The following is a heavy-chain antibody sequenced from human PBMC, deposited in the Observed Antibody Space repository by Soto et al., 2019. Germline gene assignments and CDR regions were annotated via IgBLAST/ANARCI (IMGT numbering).Heavy chain of an antibody. CDR3: ASPRQGNYNFLSGYYALDY. CDR2: IYYSGST. V-gene: IGHV4-39*01. CDR1: GDSIDNRSYY. Sequence: PSETLSLTCTVTGDSIDNRSYYWGWIRQPPGKGLEWIGSIYYSGSTYNNPSLKSRVSMSVDTSKNQFSLKLRSVTAADTALYYCASPRQGNYNFLSGYYALDYWSQGTLVTVSS. J-gene: IGHJ4*02. D-gene: IGHD3-3*01.